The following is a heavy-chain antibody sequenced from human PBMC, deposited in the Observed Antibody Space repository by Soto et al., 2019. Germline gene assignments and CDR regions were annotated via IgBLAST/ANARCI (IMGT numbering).Heavy chain of an antibody. Sequence: EVQLVESGGGLVQPGGSLRLSCAASGFTFSSYSMNWVRQAPGKGLEWVSYISSSSSTIYYADSVKGRFTISRDNAKNSLYLQMNSLRPEDTAVYYCARVSNYSGYDWYYYMDVWGKGTTVTLSS. CDR1: GFTFSSYS. J-gene: IGHJ6*03. V-gene: IGHV3-48*01. CDR2: ISSSSSTI. CDR3: ARVSNYSGYDWYYYMDV. D-gene: IGHD5-12*01.